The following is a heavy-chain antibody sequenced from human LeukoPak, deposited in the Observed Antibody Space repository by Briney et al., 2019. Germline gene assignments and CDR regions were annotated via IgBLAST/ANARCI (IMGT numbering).Heavy chain of an antibody. V-gene: IGHV4-39*07. CDR2: IYYSGST. Sequence: SETLSLTCTVSGGSISSSSYYWGWIRQPPGKGLEWIGSIYYSGSTYYNPSLKSRVTISVDTSKNQFSLKLSSVTAADTAVYYCARELTPGPRWAFDYWGQGTLVTVSS. CDR3: ARELTPGPRWAFDY. J-gene: IGHJ4*02. CDR1: GGSISSSSYY. D-gene: IGHD3-16*01.